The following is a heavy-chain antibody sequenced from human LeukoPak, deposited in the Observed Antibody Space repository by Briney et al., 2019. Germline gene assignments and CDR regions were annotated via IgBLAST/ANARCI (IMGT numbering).Heavy chain of an antibody. D-gene: IGHD5-12*01. CDR3: ARGWNSGYDYDS. CDR1: GYTFTGYY. V-gene: IGHV1-2*02. Sequence: GASVKVSCKSSGYTFTGYYIHWVRQAPGQGPEWMGWINPNSGGTNYAQKFQGRVTMTRDTSIYTAYMELSRVRSDDTAVYYCARGWNSGYDYDSWGQGTLVTVSS. CDR2: INPNSGGT. J-gene: IGHJ4*02.